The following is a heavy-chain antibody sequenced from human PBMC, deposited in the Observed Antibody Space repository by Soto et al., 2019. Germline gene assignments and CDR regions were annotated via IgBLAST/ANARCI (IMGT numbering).Heavy chain of an antibody. Sequence: SETMSLTCTSRGVSVTIGGHYWTWIRKNPERGLEWIGYIYYSGTTYLNPSLESRISMSVDLSMNQFSMRLTSVTDADTALYYCVTNRGYDFYYFDSWGQGAQVTVSS. J-gene: IGHJ4*02. CDR1: GVSVTIGGHY. CDR3: VTNRGYDFYYFDS. CDR2: IYYSGTT. V-gene: IGHV4-31*03. D-gene: IGHD5-12*01.